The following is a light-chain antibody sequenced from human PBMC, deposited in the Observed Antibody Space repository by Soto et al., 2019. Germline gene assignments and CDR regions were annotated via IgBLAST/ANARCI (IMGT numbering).Light chain of an antibody. CDR2: EVT. J-gene: IGLJ1*01. Sequence: QSALTQPPSVSGSPGQSVTISCTGTSSDVGNYNSVSWYQQPPGTVPKLMIYEVTNRPSGVPDRFSGSKSGNTASLTISGLQPEDEADYYCSSYTPSNTYVFGTGTKLTVL. CDR1: SSDVGNYNS. CDR3: SSYTPSNTYV. V-gene: IGLV2-18*02.